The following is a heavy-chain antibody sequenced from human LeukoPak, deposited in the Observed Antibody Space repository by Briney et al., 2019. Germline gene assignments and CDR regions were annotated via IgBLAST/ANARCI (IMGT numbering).Heavy chain of an antibody. Sequence: GGSLRLSCAASGFSFSSYSINWVRQTPGKGLEWVSYISGDGNAKHYTDSVKGRFTISRDNAKNALYLQMNSLRAEDTAVYFCARDYVYAFDYWGQGTLVTVSS. J-gene: IGHJ4*02. CDR3: ARDYVYAFDY. D-gene: IGHD2/OR15-2a*01. V-gene: IGHV3-48*01. CDR1: GFSFSSYS. CDR2: ISGDGNAK.